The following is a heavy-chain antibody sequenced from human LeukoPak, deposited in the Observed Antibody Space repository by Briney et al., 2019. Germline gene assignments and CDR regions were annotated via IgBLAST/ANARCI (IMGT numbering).Heavy chain of an antibody. J-gene: IGHJ4*02. Sequence: SQTLSLTCAVSGGSISSGGYSWSWIRQPPGKGLEWIGYIYHSGSTYYNPSLKSRVTISVDRSKNQFSLKLSSVTAADTAVYYCARGGIGGFDYWGQGTLVTVSS. CDR2: IYHSGST. V-gene: IGHV4-30-2*01. CDR3: ARGGIGGFDY. CDR1: GGSISSGGYS. D-gene: IGHD3-16*01.